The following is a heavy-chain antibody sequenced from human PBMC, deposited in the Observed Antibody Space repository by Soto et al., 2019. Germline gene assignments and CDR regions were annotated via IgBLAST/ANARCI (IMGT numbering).Heavy chain of an antibody. D-gene: IGHD7-27*01. J-gene: IGHJ2*01. CDR3: AAGEGWSFDL. CDR2: IKQDGSEK. CDR1: ASNFSTYY. Sequence: GGSLRLSCAASASNFSTYYMTWVRQAPGEGLEWVANIKQDGSEKNYVDSVKGRFTISRDNAKNSLYLQMNSLRVEDTAVYYCAAGEGWSFDLWGRGTLV. V-gene: IGHV3-7*01.